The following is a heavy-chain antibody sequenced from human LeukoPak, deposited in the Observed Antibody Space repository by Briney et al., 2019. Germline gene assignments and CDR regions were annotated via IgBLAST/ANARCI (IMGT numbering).Heavy chain of an antibody. CDR3: ATFDLTTTGTTGGY. D-gene: IGHD1-1*01. CDR2: IYHSGST. CDR1: GYSISSGYY. V-gene: IGHV4-38-2*01. Sequence: SESLSLTCAVSGYSISSGYYWGWIRRPPGKGLEWIGSIYHSGSTYYNPSLKSRVTISVDTSKNQFSLKLSSVTAADTAVYYCATFDLTTTGTTGGYWGQGTLVTVSS. J-gene: IGHJ4*02.